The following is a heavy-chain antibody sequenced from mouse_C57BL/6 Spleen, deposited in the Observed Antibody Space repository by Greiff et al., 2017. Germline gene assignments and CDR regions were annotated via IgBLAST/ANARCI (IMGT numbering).Heavy chain of an antibody. CDR2: ISDGGSYT. V-gene: IGHV5-4*01. Sequence: VMLVESGGGLVKPGGSLKLSCAASGFTFSSYAMSWVRQTPEKRLEWVATISDGGSYTYYPDNVKGRFTISRDNAKNNLYLQMSHLKSEDTAMYYCARDGGSYYFDYWGQGTTLTVSS. CDR1: GFTFSSYA. CDR3: ARDGGSYYFDY. J-gene: IGHJ2*01.